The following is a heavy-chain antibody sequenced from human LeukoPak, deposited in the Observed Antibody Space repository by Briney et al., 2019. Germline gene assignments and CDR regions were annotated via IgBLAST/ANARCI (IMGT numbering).Heavy chain of an antibody. D-gene: IGHD3-10*01. CDR3: ARSYYGSGTSYGMDV. Sequence: GGSPRLSCAVSGFTFSRHWMSWARQAPGKGLEWLANIKQDGSEKYYVDPVEGRFTISRDNAKNSLYLQMNSLRAEDTAVYYYARSYYGSGTSYGMDVWGQGTTVTVSS. CDR1: GFTFSRHW. CDR2: IKQDGSEK. V-gene: IGHV3-7*01. J-gene: IGHJ6*02.